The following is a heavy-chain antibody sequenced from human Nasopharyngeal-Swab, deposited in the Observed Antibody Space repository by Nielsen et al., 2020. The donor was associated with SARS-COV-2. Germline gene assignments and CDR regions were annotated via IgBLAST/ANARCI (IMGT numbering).Heavy chain of an antibody. V-gene: IGHV3-21*01. CDR2: IGRYGTDI. D-gene: IGHD3-3*01. Sequence: GESLKISCAASGFTFRDYSMNWVRQAPGKGPEWVSSIGRYGTDIFHADSVKGRFSVFRDAANKSIYLQMRSLRAEDTAVYYCARGTVFGVANGMDVWGQGTTVTVS. CDR1: GFTFRDYS. J-gene: IGHJ6*02. CDR3: ARGTVFGVANGMDV.